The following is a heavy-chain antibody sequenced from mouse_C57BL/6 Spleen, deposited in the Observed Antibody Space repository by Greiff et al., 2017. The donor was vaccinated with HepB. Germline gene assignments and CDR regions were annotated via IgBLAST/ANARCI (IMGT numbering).Heavy chain of an antibody. V-gene: IGHV1-39*01. CDR2: INPNYGTT. J-gene: IGHJ1*03. CDR3: ARFRFGSSYGYFDV. D-gene: IGHD1-1*01. Sequence: EVQLVESGPELVKPGASVKISCKASGYSFTDYNMNWVKQSNGKSLEWIGVINPNYGTTSYNQKFKGKATLTVDQSSSTAYMQLNSLTSEDSAVYYCARFRFGSSYGYFDVWGTGTTVTVSS. CDR1: GYSFTDYN.